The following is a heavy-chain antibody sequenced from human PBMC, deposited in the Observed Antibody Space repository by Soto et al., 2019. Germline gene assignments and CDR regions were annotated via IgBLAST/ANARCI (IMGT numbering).Heavy chain of an antibody. Sequence: EVQLVESGGGLVQPGGSLRLSCAASGFTFSTYWMTWVRQAPGKGLEWLANIKEDGSEKHYLDGRFAISRDNAKNSLYLQMSSLRAEDTAVYYCARLRGDYFDNWGQGTLVTVSS. CDR1: GFTFSTYW. J-gene: IGHJ4*02. CDR3: ARLRGDYFDN. CDR2: IKEDGSEK. V-gene: IGHV3-7*01.